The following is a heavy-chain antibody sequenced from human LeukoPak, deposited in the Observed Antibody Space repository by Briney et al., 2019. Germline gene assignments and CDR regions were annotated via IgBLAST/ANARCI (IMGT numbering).Heavy chain of an antibody. V-gene: IGHV1-18*01. D-gene: IGHD3-3*01. Sequence: VASVKVSCKASGYTFTSYGISWVRQAPGQGLEWMGWIITYNGNTNYAQKLQGRVTMTTDTSTSTAYMELSSLRSEDTAVYYRATQPPPVGQLEWSSNWFDPWGQGTLVTVSS. CDR2: IITYNGNT. CDR3: ATQPPPVGQLEWSSNWFDP. J-gene: IGHJ5*02. CDR1: GYTFTSYG.